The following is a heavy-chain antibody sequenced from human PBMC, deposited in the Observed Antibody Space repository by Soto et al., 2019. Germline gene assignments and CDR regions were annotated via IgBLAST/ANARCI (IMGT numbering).Heavy chain of an antibody. D-gene: IGHD6-6*01. J-gene: IGHJ5*02. Sequence: SETLSLTCTVSGGSISSYSWSWIRQPPGKGLEWIGHINYSGSTNYNPSLKSRVTISVDMSKNQFSLKLSSVTAADTAIYYCARDLGYSSSSLGWFDPWGQGTLITVSS. CDR1: GGSISSYS. CDR3: ARDLGYSSSSLGWFDP. V-gene: IGHV4-59*01. CDR2: INYSGST.